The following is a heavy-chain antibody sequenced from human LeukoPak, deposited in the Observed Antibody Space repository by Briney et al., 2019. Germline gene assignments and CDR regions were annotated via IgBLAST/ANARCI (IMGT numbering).Heavy chain of an antibody. D-gene: IGHD4-17*01. V-gene: IGHV1-3*01. J-gene: IGHJ4*02. CDR1: GYTFTSYA. CDR2: INAGNGNT. Sequence: GASVKVSCKASGYTFTSYAMHWVRQAPGQRLERMGWINAGNGNTKYSQKFQGRVTITRDTSASTAYMELSSLRSEDTAVYYCARDSDYGDLYFDYWGQGTLVTVSS. CDR3: ARDSDYGDLYFDY.